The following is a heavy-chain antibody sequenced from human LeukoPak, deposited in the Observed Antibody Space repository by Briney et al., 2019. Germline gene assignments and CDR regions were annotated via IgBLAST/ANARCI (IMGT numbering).Heavy chain of an antibody. J-gene: IGHJ3*02. CDR1: GYTFTGYY. D-gene: IGHD5-24*01. Sequence: ASVKVPCKASGYTFTGYYMHWVRQAPGQGLEWMGRINPNSGGTNYAQKFQGRVTMTRDTSTSTVYMELSSLRSEDTAVYYCASRRDGYNPDAFDIWGQGTMVTVSS. V-gene: IGHV1-2*06. CDR2: INPNSGGT. CDR3: ASRRDGYNPDAFDI.